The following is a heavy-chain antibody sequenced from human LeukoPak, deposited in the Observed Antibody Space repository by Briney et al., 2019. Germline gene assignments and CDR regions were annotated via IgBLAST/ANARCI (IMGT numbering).Heavy chain of an antibody. D-gene: IGHD6-19*01. V-gene: IGHV3-9*01. CDR2: ISWNSGSI. CDR1: GFTFDDYA. Sequence: GGSLRLSCAASGFTFDDYAMHWVRQAPGKGLEWASGISWNSGSIGYADSVKGRFTISRDNAKNSLYLQMNSLRAEDTALYYCAKSPWLEPQLDYWGQGTLVTVSS. CDR3: AKSPWLEPQLDY. J-gene: IGHJ4*02.